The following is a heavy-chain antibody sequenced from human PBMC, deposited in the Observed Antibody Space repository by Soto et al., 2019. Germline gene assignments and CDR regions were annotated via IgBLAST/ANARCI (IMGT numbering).Heavy chain of an antibody. CDR3: ARGANMMTDAFDI. Sequence: ASVKVSCKASGYTFTSYDINWVRQATGQGLEWMGWMNPNSSNTGYAQKFQGRVTMTRNTSISTAYMELSSLRSEDTAVYYCARGANMMTDAFDIWGQGTMVTVSS. CDR1: GYTFTSYD. V-gene: IGHV1-8*01. D-gene: IGHD3-16*01. CDR2: MNPNSSNT. J-gene: IGHJ3*02.